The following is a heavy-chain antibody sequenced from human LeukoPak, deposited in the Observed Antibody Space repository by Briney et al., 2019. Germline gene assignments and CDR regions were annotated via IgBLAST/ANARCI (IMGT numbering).Heavy chain of an antibody. D-gene: IGHD5-12*01. J-gene: IGHJ4*02. V-gene: IGHV1-8*03. CDR3: ARGNGYSGYESFDY. CDR2: MNPNSGNT. Sequence: ASVKVSCKASGYTFTNYGVSWVRQAPGQGLEWMGWMNPNSGNTGYAQKFQGRVTITRNTSISTAYMELSSLRSEDTAVYYCARGNGYSGYESFDYWGQGTLVTVSS. CDR1: GYTFTNYG.